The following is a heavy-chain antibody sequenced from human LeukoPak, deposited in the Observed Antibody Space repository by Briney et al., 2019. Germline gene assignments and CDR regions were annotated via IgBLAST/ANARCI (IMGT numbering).Heavy chain of an antibody. J-gene: IGHJ6*03. CDR3: ARFSAHQLRSGYYYYMDV. Sequence: PSETLSLTCTVSGGSIRSYYWSWLRQPPGKGLEDIGHIYSTGSTDYNPSLKSRVTMSLDTSKNLFSLKLSSVTAADTAVYSCARFSAHQLRSGYYYYMDVWGKGTTVTVSS. D-gene: IGHD2-2*01. CDR2: IYSTGST. V-gene: IGHV4-59*01. CDR1: GGSIRSYY.